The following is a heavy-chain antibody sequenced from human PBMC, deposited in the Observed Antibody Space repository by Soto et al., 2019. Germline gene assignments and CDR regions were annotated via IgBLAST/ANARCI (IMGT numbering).Heavy chain of an antibody. V-gene: IGHV1-18*01. CDR2: ISGYNGDT. D-gene: IGHD2-8*01. Sequence: ASVKVSCKASGYTFTRYGISWVRQAPGQGLEWMGWISGYNGDTNYAQKFQDRVSMTIDTSTGTAYMELRSLTSDDTAIYYCAKNGQPPYYYYGLDVWGQGTKVTV. J-gene: IGHJ6*02. CDR1: GYTFTRYG. CDR3: AKNGQPPYYYYGLDV.